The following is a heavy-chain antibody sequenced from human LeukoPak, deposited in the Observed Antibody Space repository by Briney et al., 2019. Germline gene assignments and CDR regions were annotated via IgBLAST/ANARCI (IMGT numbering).Heavy chain of an antibody. CDR1: GFTFSSYW. V-gene: IGHV3-7*01. CDR3: AREATTAVGGVYMDV. Sequence: GGSLRLSCAASGFTFSSYWMSWVRQAPGKGLEWVANIKQDGSEKYYVDSVKGRFTISRDNAENSVYLQMSGLTAEDTGLYYCAREATTAVGGVYMDVRGKGTTVT. CDR2: IKQDGSEK. J-gene: IGHJ6*03. D-gene: IGHD6-13*01.